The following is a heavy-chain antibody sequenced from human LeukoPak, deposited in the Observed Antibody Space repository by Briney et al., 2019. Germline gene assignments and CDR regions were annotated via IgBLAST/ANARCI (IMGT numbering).Heavy chain of an antibody. CDR2: IYSGGST. V-gene: IGHV3-53*01. D-gene: IGHD3-22*01. J-gene: IGHJ4*02. CDR3: ARARNPPYYYDSSGYYFDY. CDR1: GFTVSSNY. Sequence: PGGSLRLSCAASGFTVSSNYMSWVRQAPGKGLEWVSVIYSGGSTYYADSVKGRFTISRDNSKNTLYLQMNSLRAEDTAVYYCARARNPPYYYDSSGYYFDYWGQGTLVTVSS.